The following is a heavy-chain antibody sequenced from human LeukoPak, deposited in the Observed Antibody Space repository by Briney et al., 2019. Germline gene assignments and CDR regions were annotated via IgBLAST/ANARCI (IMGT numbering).Heavy chain of an antibody. D-gene: IGHD3-10*01. V-gene: IGHV1-18*01. CDR3: ARDTLGFGELFSCFDY. Sequence: ASVKVSCKASGYTFTSYGISWVRQAPGQGLEWMGWISAYNGNTNYAQKLQGRVTMTTDTSTSTAYMELRSLRSDDTAVYYCARDTLGFGELFSCFDYWGQGTLVTVSS. CDR1: GYTFTSYG. CDR2: ISAYNGNT. J-gene: IGHJ4*02.